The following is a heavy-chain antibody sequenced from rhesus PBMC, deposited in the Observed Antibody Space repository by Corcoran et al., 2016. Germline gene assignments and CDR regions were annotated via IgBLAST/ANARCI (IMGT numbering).Heavy chain of an antibody. CDR1: GGSIGSSNW. V-gene: IGHV4-65*01. D-gene: IGHD2-33*01. CDR2: ISGSSGST. Sequence: QVQLQESGPGLVRPSETLSLTCPVPGGSIGSSNWWNWISQPPGKGLGGIGYISGSSGSTYYNPSLKRRVTISTDTSKTQFSLKLSSVTAADTAVYYCARDTPRRGYSYGLDSWGQGVVVTVSS. CDR3: ARDTPRRGYSYGLDS. J-gene: IGHJ6*01.